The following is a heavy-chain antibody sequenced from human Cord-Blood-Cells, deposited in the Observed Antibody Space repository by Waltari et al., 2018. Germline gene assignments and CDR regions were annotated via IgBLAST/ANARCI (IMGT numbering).Heavy chain of an antibody. V-gene: IGHV6-1*01. J-gene: IGHJ4*02. CDR3: ARGELGMFGG. CDR2: TYSRSKWYN. CDR1: GDSVSSNSAA. Sequence: QVQLQQSGPGLVKPSQTLSLTCAISGDSVSSNSAAWTWIRQSPSRGLEWLGGTYSRSKWYNDHAVSLKSRITINPPTPKNQFSLQLNSVPPEDTAVYYCARGELGMFGGWGQGTLVTVSS. D-gene: IGHD3-10*02.